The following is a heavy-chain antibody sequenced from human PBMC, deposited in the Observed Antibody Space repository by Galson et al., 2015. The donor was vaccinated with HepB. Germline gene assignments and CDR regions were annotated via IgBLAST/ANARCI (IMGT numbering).Heavy chain of an antibody. Sequence: SLRLSCAASGFTFSNAWMSWVRQAPGKGLEWVGRIKSKTDGGTTDYAAPVKGRFTISRDDSKNTLYLQMNSLKTEDTAVYYCTRDSSGYYARYWGQGTLVTVSS. CDR1: GFTFSNAW. J-gene: IGHJ4*02. CDR2: IKSKTDGGTT. CDR3: TRDSSGYYARY. D-gene: IGHD3-22*01. V-gene: IGHV3-15*01.